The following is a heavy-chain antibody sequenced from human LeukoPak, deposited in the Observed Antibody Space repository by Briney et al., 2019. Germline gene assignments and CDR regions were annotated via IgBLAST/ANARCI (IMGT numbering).Heavy chain of an antibody. J-gene: IGHJ4*02. D-gene: IGHD4-11*01. CDR1: GFTFSSYT. V-gene: IGHV1-3*01. Sequence: GRSLRLSCAASGFTFSSYTMHWVRQAPGQRLEWMGWINAGNGNTKYSQKFQGRVTITRDTSASTAYMELSSLRSEDTAVYYCARDPTVEYYFDYWGQGTLVTVSS. CDR2: INAGNGNT. CDR3: ARDPTVEYYFDY.